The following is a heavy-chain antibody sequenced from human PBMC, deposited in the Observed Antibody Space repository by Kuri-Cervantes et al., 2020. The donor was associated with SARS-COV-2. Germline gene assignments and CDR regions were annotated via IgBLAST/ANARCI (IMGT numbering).Heavy chain of an antibody. CDR1: GFTFSNAW. D-gene: IGHD5-12*01. J-gene: IGHJ6*02. CDR2: IKSKTDGGTT. V-gene: IGHV3-15*01. CDR3: TTPYQYSGYDPYYYGMDV. Sequence: GGSLRLSCAASGFTFSNAWMSWVRQAPGKGLEWVGRIKSKTDGGTTDYAAPVKGRFTISRDDSKNTLYLQMNSLKTEDTAVYYCTTPYQYSGYDPYYYGMDVWGQGTTVTVSS.